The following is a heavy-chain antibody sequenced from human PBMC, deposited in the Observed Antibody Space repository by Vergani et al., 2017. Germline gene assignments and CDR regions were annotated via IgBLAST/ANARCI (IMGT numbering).Heavy chain of an antibody. Sequence: EVQLLESGGGLVQPGGSLRLSCAASGFTFSSYAMSWVRQAPGKGLEWVSAISGSGGSTYYADSVKGRFTISRDNSKNTLYLQMNSLRADDTAVYYCAKDDYDSSGYYYISYYYYYMDFWGKGTTVTVSS. D-gene: IGHD3-22*01. CDR2: ISGSGGST. CDR3: AKDDYDSSGYYYISYYYYYMDF. V-gene: IGHV3-23*01. CDR1: GFTFSSYA. J-gene: IGHJ6*03.